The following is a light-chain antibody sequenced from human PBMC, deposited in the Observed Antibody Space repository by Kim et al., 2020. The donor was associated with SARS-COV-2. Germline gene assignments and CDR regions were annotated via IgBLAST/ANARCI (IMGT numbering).Light chain of an antibody. Sequence: EIVLTQSPATLSLSPGERATLSCRASQSVSSYLAWYQQKHGQAPRLLIYDASNRATGIPARFSGSGSGTDFTLTISSLEPEDFAVYYCQQRSNWPLLTFGGGTKVDIK. CDR3: QQRSNWPLLT. J-gene: IGKJ4*01. V-gene: IGKV3-11*01. CDR2: DAS. CDR1: QSVSSY.